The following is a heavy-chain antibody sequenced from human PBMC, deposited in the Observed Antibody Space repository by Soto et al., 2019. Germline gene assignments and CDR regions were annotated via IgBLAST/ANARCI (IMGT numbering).Heavy chain of an antibody. CDR3: AGCGYNYGQFDY. V-gene: IGHV1-69*13. D-gene: IGHD5-18*01. CDR2: IIPIFGTA. CDR1: GGTFSSYA. J-gene: IGHJ4*02. Sequence: SVKVSCKASGGTFSSYAISWVRHAPGQGLEWMGGIIPIFGTANYAQKFQGRVTITADESTSTAYMELSSLRSEDTAVYYCAGCGYNYGQFDYWGQGTLVTVSS.